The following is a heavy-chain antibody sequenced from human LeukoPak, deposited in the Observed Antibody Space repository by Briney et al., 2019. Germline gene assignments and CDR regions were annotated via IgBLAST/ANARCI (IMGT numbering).Heavy chain of an antibody. J-gene: IGHJ4*02. D-gene: IGHD2-2*01. Sequence: GGSLRLSCAGTGYTFSSAWMHWVRQAPGKRLVWVSRINSDGSSTRYADSVRGRFTISRDNAKNTLYLQMNSLRADDTAVYYCARDWYYAIDYWGQGTLVTVSS. CDR2: INSDGSST. V-gene: IGHV3-74*01. CDR1: GYTFSSAW. CDR3: ARDWYYAIDY.